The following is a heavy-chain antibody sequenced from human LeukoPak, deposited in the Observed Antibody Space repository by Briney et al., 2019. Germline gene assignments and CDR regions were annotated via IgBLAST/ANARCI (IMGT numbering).Heavy chain of an antibody. V-gene: IGHV1-8*01. CDR1: GYTFTSYD. CDR3: ASSPTEPYCSGGSCYEYYYYGMDV. CDR2: MNPNSGNT. J-gene: IGHJ6*02. D-gene: IGHD2-15*01. Sequence: ASVKVSCKTSGYTFTSYDINWVRQATGQGLEWMGWMNPNSGNTGYAQKFQGRVTMTRNTSISTAYMELSSLRSGDTAVYYCASSPTEPYCSGGSCYEYYYYGMDVWGQGTTVTVSS.